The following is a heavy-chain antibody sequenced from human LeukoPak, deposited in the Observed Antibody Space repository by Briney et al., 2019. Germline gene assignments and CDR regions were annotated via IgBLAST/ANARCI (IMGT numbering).Heavy chain of an antibody. J-gene: IGHJ4*02. V-gene: IGHV3-21*01. Sequence: TGGSLRLSCAASGFTFSSYSMNWVRQAPGKGLEWVSSISSSSSYIYYADSVKGRFTISRDNAKNSLYLQMNSLRAEDTAVYYCARDSPAADIVVVPAATLALDYWGQGTLVTVSS. D-gene: IGHD2-2*01. CDR3: ARDSPAADIVVVPAATLALDY. CDR1: GFTFSSYS. CDR2: ISSSSSYI.